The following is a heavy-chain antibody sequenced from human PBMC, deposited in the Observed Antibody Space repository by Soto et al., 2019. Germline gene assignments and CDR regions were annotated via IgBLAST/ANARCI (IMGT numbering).Heavy chain of an antibody. CDR2: ISSTTNYI. V-gene: IGHV3-21*06. CDR1: GFTFSRYS. Sequence: PGGSLRISCSASGFTFSRYSMNLVRQAPGKGLEWVSSISSTTNYIYYGDSMKGRFTISRDNAKNSLYLEMNSLRAEDTAVYYCARESEDLTSNFDYWGQGTLVTVSS. CDR3: ARESEDLTSNFDY. J-gene: IGHJ4*02.